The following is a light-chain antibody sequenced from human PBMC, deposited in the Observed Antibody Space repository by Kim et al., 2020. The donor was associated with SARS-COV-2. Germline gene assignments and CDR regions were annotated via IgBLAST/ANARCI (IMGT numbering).Light chain of an antibody. CDR3: QAWDSSTAV. J-gene: IGLJ2*01. CDR1: KLGNKY. Sequence: ASPGQPASITCSGDKLGNKYACWYQQKPGQSPVLVIYQDSKRPSGIPERFSGSNSGNTATLTISGTQAMDEADYYCQAWDSSTAVFGGGTQLTVL. V-gene: IGLV3-1*01. CDR2: QDS.